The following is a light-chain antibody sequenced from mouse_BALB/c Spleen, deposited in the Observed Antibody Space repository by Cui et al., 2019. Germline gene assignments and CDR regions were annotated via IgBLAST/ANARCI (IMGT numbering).Light chain of an antibody. Sequence: QIVLTQSPAIMSASPVEKVTITCSASSSVSYMHWFQQKPGTSPKLWIYSTSNLASGVPARFSGSGSGTSYSLTISRMEAEDAATYYCQQRSSYPPLTFGAGTKLELK. J-gene: IGKJ5*01. V-gene: IGKV4-57*01. CDR1: SSVSY. CDR3: QQRSSYPPLT. CDR2: STS.